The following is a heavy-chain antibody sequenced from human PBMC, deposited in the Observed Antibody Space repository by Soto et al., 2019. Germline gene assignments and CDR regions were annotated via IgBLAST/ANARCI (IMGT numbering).Heavy chain of an antibody. V-gene: IGHV4-59*01. Sequence: SQTLSLTWTVSGGSISSYYWSGIRQPPGKGLEWIGYIYYSGSTNYNPSLKSRVTISVDTSKNQFSLKLSSVTAADTAVYYCASSNIAAAGFYYYGMDVWRRGTTVTVSS. J-gene: IGHJ6*02. CDR3: ASSNIAAAGFYYYGMDV. CDR2: IYYSGST. CDR1: GGSISSYY. D-gene: IGHD6-13*01.